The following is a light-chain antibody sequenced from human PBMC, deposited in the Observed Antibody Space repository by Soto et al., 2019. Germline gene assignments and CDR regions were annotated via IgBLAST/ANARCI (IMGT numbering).Light chain of an antibody. CDR1: ESVSRN. CDR2: DAS. V-gene: IGKV3-15*01. CDR3: QKYNSWPPIT. Sequence: EVVMTQSPATLSVSPGERATLSCRASESVSRNLAWYQQKPGQAPRLLIYDASTRATGIPDRFSGGGSGTEFTLTISRLQSEDFVVYYCQKYNSWPPITFGQGTKVDIK. J-gene: IGKJ1*01.